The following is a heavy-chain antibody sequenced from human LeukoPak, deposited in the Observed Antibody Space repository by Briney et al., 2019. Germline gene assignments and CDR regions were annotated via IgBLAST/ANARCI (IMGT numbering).Heavy chain of an antibody. D-gene: IGHD3-22*01. Sequence: ASVKVSCKASGYTFTSYYMHWVRQAPGQGLEWMGIINPSGGSTSYAQKFQGRVTMTRDTSTSTVYMELSSLRSEDTAVYYCASAFYDSSGYYTPLWYWGQGTLVTVSS. CDR3: ASAFYDSSGYYTPLWY. V-gene: IGHV1-46*01. CDR1: GYTFTSYY. CDR2: INPSGGST. J-gene: IGHJ4*02.